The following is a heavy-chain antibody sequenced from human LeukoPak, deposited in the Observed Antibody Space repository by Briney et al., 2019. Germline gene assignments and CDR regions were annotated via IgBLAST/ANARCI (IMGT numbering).Heavy chain of an antibody. V-gene: IGHV3-48*01. D-gene: IGHD6-19*01. J-gene: IGHJ4*02. CDR1: GFTFSDYN. Sequence: PGGSLRLSCAASGFTFSDYNMNWVRQAPGKGLEWVSYISSSTSTIYYADSVKGRFTISRDNVKNSLYLQMDSLRVGDTAVYYCTRVDPIAVAGDDYWGQGTQVAVSS. CDR3: TRVDPIAVAGDDY. CDR2: ISSSTSTI.